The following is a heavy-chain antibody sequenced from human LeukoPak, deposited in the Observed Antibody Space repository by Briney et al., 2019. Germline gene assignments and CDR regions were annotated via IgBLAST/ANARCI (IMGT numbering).Heavy chain of an antibody. CDR1: GFTFSSYW. J-gene: IGHJ4*02. D-gene: IGHD5-12*01. Sequence: GGSLRLSCAASGFTFSSYWMSWVRQAPGKGLERVANIKQDGSEKYYVDSVKGRFTISRDNAKNSLYLQMNSLRAEDTAVYYCARGGYSGYANFDYWGQGTLVTVSS. CDR3: ARGGYSGYANFDY. CDR2: IKQDGSEK. V-gene: IGHV3-7*01.